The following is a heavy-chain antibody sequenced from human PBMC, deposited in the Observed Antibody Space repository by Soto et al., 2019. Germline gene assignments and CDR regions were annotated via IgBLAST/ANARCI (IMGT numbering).Heavy chain of an antibody. CDR1: AFTLSKFA. V-gene: IGHV3-30-3*01. CDR3: ARGDMDV. Sequence: QVQLVESGGGVVQPGRSLRLSCAASAFTLSKFAMHWVRQAPGKGLEWVAVTSKDGINTYYADSVKGRFTISRDNSKSTVYLQMNGLRTEDTALYYCARGDMDVWGQGTTVTVSS. J-gene: IGHJ6*02. CDR2: TSKDGINT.